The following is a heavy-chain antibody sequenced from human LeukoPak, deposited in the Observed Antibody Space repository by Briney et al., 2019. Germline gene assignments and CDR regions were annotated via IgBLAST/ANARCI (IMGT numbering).Heavy chain of an antibody. CDR2: ISAYNGNT. J-gene: IGHJ4*02. Sequence: ASVKVSCKASGYTFTSYGISWVRQAPGQGLEWMGWISAYNGNTNYAQKLQGRVTMTTDTSTSTAYMELRSLRSDDTAVYYCARGYCSGGSCPYYFDYWGQGTLVTVSS. D-gene: IGHD2-15*01. CDR3: ARGYCSGGSCPYYFDY. CDR1: GYTFTSYG. V-gene: IGHV1-18*01.